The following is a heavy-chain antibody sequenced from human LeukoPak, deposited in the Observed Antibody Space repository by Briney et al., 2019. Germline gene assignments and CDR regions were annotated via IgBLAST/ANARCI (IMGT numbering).Heavy chain of an antibody. V-gene: IGHV5-51*01. CDR2: VYPGGSDA. CDR3: ARRNPMSGDSFDY. CDR1: GYTFSSYW. D-gene: IGHD4-17*01. Sequence: GESLKISCRGSGYTFSSYWIAWVRQMPGKGLEWMGLVYPGGSDAKYSPSFQGQVTLSADKSINTAYLQWTSLKAFDTAMYYCARRNPMSGDSFDYWGQGTLVSVSS. J-gene: IGHJ4*02.